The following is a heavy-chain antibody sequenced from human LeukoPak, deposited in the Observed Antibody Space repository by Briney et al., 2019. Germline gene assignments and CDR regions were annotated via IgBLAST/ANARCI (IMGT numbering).Heavy chain of an antibody. CDR2: IYYSGST. V-gene: IGHV4-39*07. J-gene: IGHJ4*02. D-gene: IGHD5-18*01. CDR3: ASDLISRGYSYGRSGDRDY. CDR1: GGSISSSSYY. Sequence: SETLSLTCTVSGGSISSSSYYWGWIRQPPGKGLEWIGSIYYSGSTYYNPSLKSRVTISVDTSKNQFSLKLSSVTAADTAVYYCASDLISRGYSYGRSGDRDYWGQGTLVTVSS.